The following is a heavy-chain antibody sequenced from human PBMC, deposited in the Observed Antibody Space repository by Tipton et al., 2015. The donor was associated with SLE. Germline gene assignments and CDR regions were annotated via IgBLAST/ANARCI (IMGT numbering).Heavy chain of an antibody. J-gene: IGHJ6*02. CDR1: GGSISSHY. D-gene: IGHD6-13*01. CDR2: IYYSGST. Sequence: TLSLTCTVSGGSISSHYWSWIRQPPGKGLEWIGYIYYSGSTNYNPSLKSRVTISVDTSKNQFSLKLSSVTAADTAVYYCARDQQPHVRYYYGMGVWGQGTTVTVSS. V-gene: IGHV4-59*11. CDR3: ARDQQPHVRYYYGMGV.